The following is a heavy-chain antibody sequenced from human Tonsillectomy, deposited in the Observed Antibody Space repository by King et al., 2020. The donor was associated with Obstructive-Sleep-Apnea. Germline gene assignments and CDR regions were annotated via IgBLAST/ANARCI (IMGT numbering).Heavy chain of an antibody. CDR1: GFTFDDYA. CDR3: AKDWYGRFGYWYFDL. D-gene: IGHD3-3*01. J-gene: IGHJ2*01. Sequence: AQLVQSGGGLVQPGRSLRLSCAASGFTFDDYAMHWVRQSPGKGLEWGSGIGWKIGIIGHAYSVKGRCTISRDHAKNSLYLQMNSLRAEDTALYYCAKDWYGRFGYWYFDLWGRGTLVTVSS. V-gene: IGHV3-9*01. CDR2: IGWKIGII.